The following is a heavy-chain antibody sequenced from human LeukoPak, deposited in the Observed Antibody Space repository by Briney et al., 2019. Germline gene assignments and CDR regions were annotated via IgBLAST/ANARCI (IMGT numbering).Heavy chain of an antibody. CDR3: GRTSGTSGY. CDR1: GGSISSYY. J-gene: IGHJ4*02. CDR2: IYYSGST. V-gene: IGHV4-59*08. Sequence: SETLSLTCTVSGGSISSYYWSWIRQPPGKGLEWIGYIYYSGSTNYNPSLKSRVTISADTSKNEFSLKLSSVTASDTAVYYCGRTSGTSGYWGQGTLVTVSS. D-gene: IGHD2-2*01.